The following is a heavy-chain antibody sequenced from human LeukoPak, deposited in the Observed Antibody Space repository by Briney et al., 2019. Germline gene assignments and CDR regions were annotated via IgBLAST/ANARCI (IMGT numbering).Heavy chain of an antibody. CDR2: IYYSGST. Sequence: SETLSLTCTVSGGSISSYYWSWIRQPPGKGLEWIGYIYYSGSTNYNPSLKSRVTISVDTSKNQFSLKLSSVTAADTAVYYCARDGAGEAMAIDHWGQGTLVTVSS. D-gene: IGHD5-18*01. J-gene: IGHJ4*02. CDR1: GGSISSYY. CDR3: ARDGAGEAMAIDH. V-gene: IGHV4-59*01.